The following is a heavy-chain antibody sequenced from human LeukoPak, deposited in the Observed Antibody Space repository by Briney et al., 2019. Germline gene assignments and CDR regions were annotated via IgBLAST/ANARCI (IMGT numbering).Heavy chain of an antibody. CDR3: PPAAITLGWFAP. CDR1: GYSISSGYY. CDR2: IYHSGST. V-gene: IGHV4-38-2*01. J-gene: IGHJ5*02. D-gene: IGHD2-2*02. Sequence: SETLSLTCAVSGYSISSGYYWGWIRQPPGKGLEWIGSIYHSGSTYYNPSLKSRVTISVDTSRNQFSLKLSSVTAADTAVYYCPPAAITLGWFAPWGQGTLVTVSS.